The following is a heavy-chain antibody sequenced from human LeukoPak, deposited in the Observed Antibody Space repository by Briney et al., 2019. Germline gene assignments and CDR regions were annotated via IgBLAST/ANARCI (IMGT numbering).Heavy chain of an antibody. CDR3: ARPIIMIVTINPHAFDI. CDR1: GGSFSGYY. D-gene: IGHD3-22*01. V-gene: IGHV4-34*01. J-gene: IGHJ3*02. Sequence: SETLSLTCAVYGGSFSGYYWSWIRQPPGKGLEWIGEINHSGSTNYNPSLKSRVTISVDTSKNQFSLKLSSVTAADTAVYYCARPIIMIVTINPHAFDIWGQGTMVTVSS. CDR2: INHSGST.